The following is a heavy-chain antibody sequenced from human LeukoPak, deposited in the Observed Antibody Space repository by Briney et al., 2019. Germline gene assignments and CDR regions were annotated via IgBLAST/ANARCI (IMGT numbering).Heavy chain of an antibody. Sequence: GGSLRLSCAASGFTFSSYWMSWVRQAPGKGLEWVANIKQDGSEKYYVDSVKGRFTISRDNAKNSLYLQMNSLRAEDAAVYHCAKYPRGLLGNWFDPWGQGTLVTVSS. V-gene: IGHV3-7*03. CDR2: IKQDGSEK. CDR1: GFTFSSYW. CDR3: AKYPRGLLGNWFDP. J-gene: IGHJ5*02. D-gene: IGHD1-26*01.